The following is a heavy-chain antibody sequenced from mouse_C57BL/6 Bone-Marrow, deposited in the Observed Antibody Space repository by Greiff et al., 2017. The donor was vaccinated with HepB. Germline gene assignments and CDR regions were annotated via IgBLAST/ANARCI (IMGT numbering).Heavy chain of an antibody. D-gene: IGHD3-2*02. CDR3: ARDRGPAQAADY. V-gene: IGHV3-6*01. J-gene: IGHJ2*01. CDR1: GYSITSGYY. Sequence: EVKLMESGPGLVKPSQSLSLTCSVTGYSITSGYYWNWIRQFPGNKLEWMGYISYDGSNNYNPSLKNRISITRDTSKNQFFLKLNSVTTEDTATYYCARDRGPAQAADYWGQGTTLTVSS. CDR2: ISYDGSN.